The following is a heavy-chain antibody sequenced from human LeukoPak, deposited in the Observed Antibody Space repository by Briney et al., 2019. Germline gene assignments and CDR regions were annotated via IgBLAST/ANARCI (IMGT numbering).Heavy chain of an antibody. CDR1: GFTFSDYY. V-gene: IGHV3-11*04. D-gene: IGHD3-22*01. CDR2: ISSSGSTI. Sequence: PGGSLRLSCAASGFTFSDYYMSWIRQAPGKGLEWVSYISSSGSTIYYADSVNGRFTTSRDNAKNSLYLQMNSLRAEDTAVYYCASGAKNYDSSGYYDQYDYWGQGTLVTVSS. J-gene: IGHJ4*02. CDR3: ASGAKNYDSSGYYDQYDY.